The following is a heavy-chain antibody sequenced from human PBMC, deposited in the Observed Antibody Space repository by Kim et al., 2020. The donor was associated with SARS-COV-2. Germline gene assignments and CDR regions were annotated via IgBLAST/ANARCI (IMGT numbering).Heavy chain of an antibody. Sequence: GGSLRLSCAASGFTFGDYAMHWVRQAPGKGLEWVSGISWNSGSIGYADSVKGRFTISRDNAKNSLYLQMNSLRAEDTALYYCAKELYSSSWYGEAFDIWGQGTMVTVSS. D-gene: IGHD6-13*01. CDR1: GFTFGDYA. CDR3: AKELYSSSWYGEAFDI. V-gene: IGHV3-9*01. CDR2: ISWNSGSI. J-gene: IGHJ3*02.